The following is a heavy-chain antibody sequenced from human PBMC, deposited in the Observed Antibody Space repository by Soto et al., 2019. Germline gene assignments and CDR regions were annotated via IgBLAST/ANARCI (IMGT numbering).Heavy chain of an antibody. D-gene: IGHD5-12*01. V-gene: IGHV1-69*13. CDR1: GGTFSRSA. J-gene: IGHJ5*02. CDR2: FVSIFATT. CDR3: ARDRWLQLLNWFDP. Sequence: ASVKVSCKASGGTFSRSAISWVRQAPGQRLEWMGGFVSIFATTDYAQKFQGRVTITADESTSTVYMELRSLTSEDTAIYYCARDRWLQLLNWFDPWGQGTLVTVSS.